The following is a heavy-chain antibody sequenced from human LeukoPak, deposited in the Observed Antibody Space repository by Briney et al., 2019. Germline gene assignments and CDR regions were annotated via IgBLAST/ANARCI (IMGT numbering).Heavy chain of an antibody. CDR1: GGSMNNYY. CDR2: IYFSGSS. CDR3: ARHVRSGYNFLDY. Sequence: PSETLSLTCSVSGGSMNNYYWSWIRQPPGKGLEWIGYIYFSGSSNYNPSLKSRVTMSVDTSKNQFSLKQSSVTAADTAVYYCARHVRSGYNFLDYWGQGNLVTVSS. J-gene: IGHJ4*02. D-gene: IGHD5-24*01. V-gene: IGHV4-59*08.